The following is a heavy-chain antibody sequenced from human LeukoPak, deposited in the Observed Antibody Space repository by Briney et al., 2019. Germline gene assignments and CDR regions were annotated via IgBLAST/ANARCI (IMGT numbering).Heavy chain of an antibody. Sequence: SVKASCKASGDTFSNYDVTWVRQAPGQGLEWMGRIIPVFDTAKYAQNFQGRVTMTTDESSSTAYMGLYSLRSEDTAVYYCALSAEKQLVYFDFWGQGTLVTVSS. CDR1: GDTFSNYD. CDR3: ALSAEKQLVYFDF. CDR2: IIPVFDTA. V-gene: IGHV1-69*05. D-gene: IGHD6-13*01. J-gene: IGHJ4*02.